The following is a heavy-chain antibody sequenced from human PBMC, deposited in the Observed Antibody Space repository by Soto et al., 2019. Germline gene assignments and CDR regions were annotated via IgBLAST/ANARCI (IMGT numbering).Heavy chain of an antibody. CDR2: IKSKTDGGTT. CDR1: GFTFSYAW. D-gene: IGHD4-17*01. V-gene: IGHV3-15*07. Sequence: EVQLVESGGGLVKPGGSLRLSCAASGFTFSYAWMNWVRQAPGKGLEWVGRIKSKTDGGTTDYAAPVTGRFTISRDESKNTRYLQMNSLKTEDTAVLYCTTDQDGDIDYWGQGTLVTVSS. J-gene: IGHJ4*02. CDR3: TTDQDGDIDY.